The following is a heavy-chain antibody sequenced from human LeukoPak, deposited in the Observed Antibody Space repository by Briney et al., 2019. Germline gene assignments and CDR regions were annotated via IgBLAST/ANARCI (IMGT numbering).Heavy chain of an antibody. Sequence: SETLSLTCTVSGGSISSYYWSWIRQPPGKGLEWIGYIYYSGSTNYNPSLKSRVTISVDTSKNQFSLKLSSVTAADTAVYYCARYPGSYYYYGMDVWGQGTTVTVSS. CDR3: ARYPGSYYYYGMDV. CDR2: IYYSGST. J-gene: IGHJ6*02. V-gene: IGHV4-59*01. CDR1: GGSISSYY.